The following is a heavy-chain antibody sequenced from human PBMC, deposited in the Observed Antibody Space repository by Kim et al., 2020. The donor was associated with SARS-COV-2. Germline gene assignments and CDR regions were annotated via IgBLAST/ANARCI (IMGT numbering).Heavy chain of an antibody. Sequence: SETLSLTCTVSGGSISSYYWSWIRQPPGKGLEWIGYIYYSGSTNYNPSLKSRVTISVDTSKNQFSLKLSSVTAADTAVYYCARDTQPHFRGNINWFDPWGQGTLVTVSS. CDR2: IYYSGST. CDR3: ARDTQPHFRGNINWFDP. J-gene: IGHJ5*02. V-gene: IGHV4-59*13. CDR1: GGSISSYY. D-gene: IGHD3-10*01.